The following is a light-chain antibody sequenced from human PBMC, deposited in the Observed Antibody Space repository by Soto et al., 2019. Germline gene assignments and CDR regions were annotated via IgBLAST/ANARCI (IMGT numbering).Light chain of an antibody. CDR1: SSNIGNNY. Sequence: QSVLTQPPSVSAAPGQKVTISCSGSSSNIGNNYVSWYQQLTGTAPKPLIYDSNKRPSGIPDRCSGSKSGTSDTLGITGLQTGDEAGYYCGTWDSSLSAVVFGGGTKLTVL. V-gene: IGLV1-51*01. CDR3: GTWDSSLSAVV. CDR2: DSN. J-gene: IGLJ2*01.